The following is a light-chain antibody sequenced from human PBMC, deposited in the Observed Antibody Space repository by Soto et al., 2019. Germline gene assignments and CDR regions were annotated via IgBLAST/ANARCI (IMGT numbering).Light chain of an antibody. CDR2: GAS. CDR3: QQYNNWLSIT. Sequence: EIVMTQSPATLSVSPGERATLSCRASQSVSSNLACYQQKPGQAPRLLIYGASTRATGIPARFSGSGSGTEFTLTFSSLQSEDFAVYYCQQYNNWLSITFGQGKRLEIK. CDR1: QSVSSN. V-gene: IGKV3-15*01. J-gene: IGKJ5*01.